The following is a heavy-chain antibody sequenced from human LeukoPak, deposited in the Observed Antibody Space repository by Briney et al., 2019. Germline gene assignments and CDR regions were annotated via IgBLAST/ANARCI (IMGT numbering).Heavy chain of an antibody. J-gene: IGHJ4*02. Sequence: GGSLRLSCPASGFTFSSYGMHWVRQAPGKGLEWVAFIRHDGSNKYYADSVKGRFTISRDNSKNTLYLQMNSLRAEDTAVYYCARGLVQDVAAAGTGFDYWGQGTLVTVSS. CDR3: ARGLVQDVAAAGTGFDY. V-gene: IGHV3-30*02. CDR1: GFTFSSYG. CDR2: IRHDGSNK. D-gene: IGHD6-13*01.